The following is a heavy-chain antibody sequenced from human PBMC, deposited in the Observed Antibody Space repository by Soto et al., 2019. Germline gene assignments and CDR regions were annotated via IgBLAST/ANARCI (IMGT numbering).Heavy chain of an antibody. CDR1: GFTFSSYA. CDR3: AKGGGGATGWPNWYADL. V-gene: IGHV3-23*01. J-gene: IGHJ2*01. Sequence: QPGGSLRLSCAASGFTFSSYAMSWVRQTPGKGLEWVSGVPGDGGGTYYADSVKGRFSISRDNSKNTLSLQMNSLRVEDTAVYYCAKGGGGATGWPNWYADLWGRGTLVTVSS. CDR2: VPGDGGGT. D-gene: IGHD6-19*01.